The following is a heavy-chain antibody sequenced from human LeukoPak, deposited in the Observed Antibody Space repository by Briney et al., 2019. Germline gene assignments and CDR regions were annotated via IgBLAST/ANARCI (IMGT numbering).Heavy chain of an antibody. CDR3: ARDRIRGDPFHYYYYGMDV. V-gene: IGHV3-33*01. CDR2: IWYDGSEK. CDR1: GFTFSTYG. Sequence: PGGSLRLSCVASGFTFSTYGMHWVRQAPGKGLEWVAVIWYDGSEKYYADSVKGRFTISRDNSKNTQYLQMNSLRAEDTAVYYCARDRIRGDPFHYYYYGMDVWGQGTTVTVSS. J-gene: IGHJ6*02. D-gene: IGHD4-17*01.